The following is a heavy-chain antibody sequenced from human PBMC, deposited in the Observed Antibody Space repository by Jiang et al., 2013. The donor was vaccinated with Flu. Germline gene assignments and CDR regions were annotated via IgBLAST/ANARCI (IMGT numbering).Heavy chain of an antibody. D-gene: IGHD1-26*01. CDR2: ISGSGGSK. V-gene: IGHV3-23*01. J-gene: IGHJ4*02. Sequence: VQLLESGGGLVQTGGSLRLSCVASGLTFRSYAMSWVRQAPGKGLEWVSVISGSGGSKYYADSVKGRFTISRDNSKNTLYLQMNSLRVEDTAVYYCAKDSLLGPTREDYWGQGTLVTVSS. CDR1: GLTFRSYA. CDR3: AKDSLLGPTREDY.